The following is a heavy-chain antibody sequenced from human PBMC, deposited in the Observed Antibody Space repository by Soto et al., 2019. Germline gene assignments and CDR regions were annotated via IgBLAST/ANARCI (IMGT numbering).Heavy chain of an antibody. J-gene: IGHJ6*02. D-gene: IGHD2-2*01. Sequence: QVQLVQSGAVVKKPGASVKVSCKASGYTFTSYGISWVRQAPGQGLEWMGWISAYNGNTNYAQKLQGRVTMTTDTSTSTAYMELRSLRSDDTAVYYCARDIVVVPAAMPEHYYYGMDVWGQGTTVTVSS. CDR1: GYTFTSYG. V-gene: IGHV1-18*01. CDR3: ARDIVVVPAAMPEHYYYGMDV. CDR2: ISAYNGNT.